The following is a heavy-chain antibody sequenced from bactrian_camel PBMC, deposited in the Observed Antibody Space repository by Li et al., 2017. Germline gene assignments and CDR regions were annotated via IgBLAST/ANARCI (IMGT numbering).Heavy chain of an antibody. Sequence: VQLVESGGGSVQAGGSLRLSCEVSGYTYSSNCMGWFRQAPGKEREGVARLNSGGGAPNYADSVKGRFTISQDNAKNTVYLQMNSLKPEDTAVYYCAAEPGPVCPKFVARHFAYWGQGTQVTVS. D-gene: IGHD7*01. CDR3: AAEPGPVCPKFVARHFAY. J-gene: IGHJ6*01. V-gene: IGHV3S40*01. CDR1: GYTYSSNC. CDR2: LNSGGGAP.